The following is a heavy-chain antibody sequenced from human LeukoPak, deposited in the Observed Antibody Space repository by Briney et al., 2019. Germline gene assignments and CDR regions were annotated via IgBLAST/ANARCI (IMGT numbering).Heavy chain of an antibody. J-gene: IGHJ4*02. CDR2: IYYSGST. D-gene: IGHD5-24*01. CDR1: GGSISSGSYY. V-gene: IGHV4-39*07. Sequence: PSETLSLTRTVSGGSISSGSYYWSWIRQPPGNGLEWIGSIYYSGSTYYNPSLKSRVTISVDTSKNQFSLKLSSVTAADTAVYYCARGRSGVVEMATFYFDYWGQGTLVTVSS. CDR3: ARGRSGVVEMATFYFDY.